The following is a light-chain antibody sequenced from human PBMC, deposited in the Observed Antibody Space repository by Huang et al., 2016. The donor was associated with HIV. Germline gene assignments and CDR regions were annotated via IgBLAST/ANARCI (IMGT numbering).Light chain of an antibody. CDR1: QSISSN. V-gene: IGKV3-15*01. CDR2: GAS. CDR3: QQYDDWPPYT. J-gene: IGKJ2*01. Sequence: EIVMTQSPATLSVSPGERATLSCRASQSISSNLGWYQQKPVQAPRLRIDGASTRATGIPARFSGSGSGTEFTLTISSLKSEDGAVYYCQQYDDWPPYTFGQGTKLEIK.